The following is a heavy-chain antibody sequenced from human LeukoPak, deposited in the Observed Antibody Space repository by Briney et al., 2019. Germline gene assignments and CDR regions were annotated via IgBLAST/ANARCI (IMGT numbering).Heavy chain of an antibody. J-gene: IGHJ5*02. CDR2: IYYSGST. CDR1: GGSISSSSYY. V-gene: IGHV4-39*01. CDR3: ARPAGYSSGWYENNWFDP. D-gene: IGHD6-19*01. Sequence: KPSETLSLTCTVSGGSISSSSYYWGWIRQPPGKGLEWIGSIYYSGSTYYNPSLKSRVTISVDTSKNQFSLKLSSVTAADTAVYYCARPAGYSSGWYENNWFDPWGQGTLVTVSS.